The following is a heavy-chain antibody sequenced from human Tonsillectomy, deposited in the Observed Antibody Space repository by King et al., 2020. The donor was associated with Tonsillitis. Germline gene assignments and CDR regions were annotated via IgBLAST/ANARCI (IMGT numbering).Heavy chain of an antibody. V-gene: IGHV3-30*18. Sequence: VQLVQSGGGVVQPGGSLRLSCAASGFTFSGYGMHWVRQAPGKGLEWVAIISYDGSNKYYADSVKGRFTISRDNSKNTLYLQMNNLRPEDTAVYYCAKGGSAWYLDVWGPGTLVTGSS. CDR3: AKGGSAWYLDV. CDR1: GFTFSGYG. D-gene: IGHD6-19*01. CDR2: ISYDGSNK. J-gene: IGHJ4*02.